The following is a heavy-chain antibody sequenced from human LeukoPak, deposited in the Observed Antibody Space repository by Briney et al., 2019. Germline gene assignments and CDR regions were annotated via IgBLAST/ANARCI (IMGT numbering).Heavy chain of an antibody. CDR3: ASEWEKADY. D-gene: IGHD1-26*01. Sequence: LGGSLRLSCAVSGFTFSSYSMNWVRQAPGKGLEWVSSISSSSSYIYYADSVKGRFTISRDNAKNSLYLQMNSLRAEDTAVYYCASEWEKADYWGQGTLVTVSS. V-gene: IGHV3-21*01. CDR1: GFTFSSYS. J-gene: IGHJ4*02. CDR2: ISSSSSYI.